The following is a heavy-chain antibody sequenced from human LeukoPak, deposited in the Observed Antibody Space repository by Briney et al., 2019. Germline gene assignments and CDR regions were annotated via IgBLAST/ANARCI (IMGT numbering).Heavy chain of an antibody. D-gene: IGHD6-13*01. V-gene: IGHV1-2*04. CDR3: ARGGYSSSWSLYYFDY. CDR1: GYTFTGYY. CDR2: INPNSGGT. Sequence: ASVKVSCKASGYTFTGYYMHWVRRAPGQGLEWMGWINPNSGGTNYAQKFQGWVTMTRDTSISTAYMELSRLRSDDTAVYYCARGGYSSSWSLYYFDYWGQGTLVTVSS. J-gene: IGHJ4*02.